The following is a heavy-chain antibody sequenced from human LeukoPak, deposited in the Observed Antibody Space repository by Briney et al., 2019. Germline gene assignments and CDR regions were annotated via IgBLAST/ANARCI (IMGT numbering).Heavy chain of an antibody. D-gene: IGHD3/OR15-3a*01. CDR3: ASGTVLDY. V-gene: IGHV3-66*01. Sequence: GGSLRLSCAVSGSNVSDNYMSWVRQAPGKGLEWVSVLYSGGSAYFADSVKGRFTISRDNSKNTLYLQMNSLKAEDTAVYYCASGTVLDYWGQGTLVTVSS. J-gene: IGHJ4*02. CDR2: LYSGGSA. CDR1: GSNVSDNY.